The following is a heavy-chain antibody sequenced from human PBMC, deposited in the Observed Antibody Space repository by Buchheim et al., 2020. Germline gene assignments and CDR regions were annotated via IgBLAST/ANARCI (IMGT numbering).Heavy chain of an antibody. CDR1: GFTFSSYG. CDR3: AKEWELLLPFDY. J-gene: IGHJ4*02. V-gene: IGHV3-30*18. CDR2: ISYDGSNK. Sequence: QVQLVESGGGVVQPGRSLRLSCAASGFTFSSYGMHWVRQAPGKGLEWVAVISYDGSNKYYADSVKGRFTISRDNSQNTLYLQMNSLRAEDTAVYYCAKEWELLLPFDYWGQGTL. D-gene: IGHD1-26*01.